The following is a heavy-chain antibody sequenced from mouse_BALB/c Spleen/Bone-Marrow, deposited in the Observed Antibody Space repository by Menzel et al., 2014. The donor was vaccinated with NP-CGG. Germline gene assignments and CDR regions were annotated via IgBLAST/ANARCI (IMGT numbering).Heavy chain of an antibody. CDR3: ARWGAYFDY. CDR2: IDPSDSET. J-gene: IGHJ2*01. V-gene: IGHV1-61*01. Sequence: QVQLQQSGAELVRPGTPVMLSCKASGYTFTSYWMNWVKQRPGRGLEWIGRIDPSDSETHYNQKFKDKATLTVDKSSSTAYIQLSSLTSEDSAVYYCARWGAYFDYWGQGTTLTVSS. CDR1: GYTFTSYW.